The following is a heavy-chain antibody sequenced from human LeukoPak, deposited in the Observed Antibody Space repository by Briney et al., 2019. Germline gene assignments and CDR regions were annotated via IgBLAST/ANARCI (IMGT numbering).Heavy chain of an antibody. CDR3: ASTRLVGATYYFDY. CDR1: GGSIRSYY. Sequence: SETLSLTCTVSGGSIRSYYWSWIRQPAGKGLEWIGRIYSSGSTNYNPSLKSRVTMSVDTSKNQFSLKLSSVTAADTAVYYCASTRLVGATYYFDYWGQGTLVTVSS. D-gene: IGHD1-26*01. CDR2: IYSSGST. J-gene: IGHJ4*02. V-gene: IGHV4-4*07.